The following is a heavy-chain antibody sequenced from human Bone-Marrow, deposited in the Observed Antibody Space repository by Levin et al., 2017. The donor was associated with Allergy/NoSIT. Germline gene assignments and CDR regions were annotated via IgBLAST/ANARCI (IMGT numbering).Heavy chain of an antibody. CDR3: ARGRYNRGSSNRDFDS. D-gene: IGHD2-2*01. CDR1: DGSLSGSY. J-gene: IGHJ4*02. CDR2: SNHRGSA. Sequence: SETLSLTCAVSDGSLSGSYWTWIRQAPGKGLEWVGESNHRGSANYNPSLTSRVTILVDTSKNQFSLKMSSVTAADTAVYFCARGRYNRGSSNRDFDSWGQGTLVTVSS. V-gene: IGHV4-34*01.